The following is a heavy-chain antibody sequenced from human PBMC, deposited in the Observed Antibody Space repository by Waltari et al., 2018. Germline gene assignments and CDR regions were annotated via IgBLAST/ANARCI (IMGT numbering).Heavy chain of an antibody. J-gene: IGHJ6*02. CDR1: GGSISSSNW. D-gene: IGHD6-13*01. Sequence: QVQLQESGPGLVKPSGTLSLTCAVSGGSISSSNWWSWVRQHPGKGLEWIGEIYHSGGTNYNPSLKSRVTISVDKSNNQFSRKLSSVPAADTAVYYCARVGSSSGMDVWGQGTTVTVSS. V-gene: IGHV4-4*02. CDR3: ARVGSSSGMDV. CDR2: IYHSGGT.